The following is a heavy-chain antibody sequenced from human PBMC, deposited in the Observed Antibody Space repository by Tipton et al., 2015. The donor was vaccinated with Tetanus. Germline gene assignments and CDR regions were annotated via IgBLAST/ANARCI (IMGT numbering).Heavy chain of an antibody. CDR1: GCSISSGDYQ. CDR3: ARGSGTLRRYFDL. CDR2: IYYTGTT. D-gene: IGHD1-14*01. V-gene: IGHV4-30-4*01. Sequence: TLSLTCTVSGCSISSGDYQWNWVRQPPGKGLEWIGKIYYTGTTDYNPSLKSRLTISVDTSMNQFSLRLSSVAAADTAVYYCARGSGTLRRYFDLWGRGTPVTVSS. J-gene: IGHJ2*01.